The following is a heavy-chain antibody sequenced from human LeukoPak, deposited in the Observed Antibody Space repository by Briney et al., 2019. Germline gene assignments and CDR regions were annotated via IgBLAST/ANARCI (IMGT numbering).Heavy chain of an antibody. CDR2: ISAYNGNT. V-gene: IGHV1-18*01. Sequence: APVKVSCKASGYTFTSYGISWVRQAPGQGLEWMGWISAYNGNTNYAQKLQGRVTMTTDTSTSTAYMELRSLRSDDTAVYYCARDNIVVVPAAIDYWGQGTLVTVSS. CDR3: ARDNIVVVPAAIDY. J-gene: IGHJ4*02. D-gene: IGHD2-2*01. CDR1: GYTFTSYG.